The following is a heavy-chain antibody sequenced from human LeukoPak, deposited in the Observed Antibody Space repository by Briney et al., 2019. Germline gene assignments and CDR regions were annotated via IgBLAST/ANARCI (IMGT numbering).Heavy chain of an antibody. J-gene: IGHJ4*02. CDR2: ISSSSSYI. D-gene: IGHD3-9*01. V-gene: IGHV3-21*01. CDR3: ARDPADHYDILTGCDY. Sequence: GGSLRLSCAASGFTFSSYSMNWVRQAPGKGLEWVSPISSSSSYIYYADSVKGRFTISRDNAKNSLYLQMNSLRAEDTAVYYCARDPADHYDILTGCDYWGQGTLVTVSP. CDR1: GFTFSSYS.